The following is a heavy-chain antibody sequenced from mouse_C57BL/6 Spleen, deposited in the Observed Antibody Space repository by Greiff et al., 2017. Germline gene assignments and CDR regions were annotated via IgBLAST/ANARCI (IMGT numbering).Heavy chain of an antibody. Sequence: QVTLKVSGPGILQPSQTLSLTCSFSGFSLSTFGMGLGRIRQPSGKGLDWLAHIWWDDDKYYNPALKSRLTISKDTSNNQVFLKVAKVDTADTATYYCARIEGDDGYPWFAYWGQGTLVTVSA. D-gene: IGHD2-3*01. J-gene: IGHJ3*01. CDR2: IWWDDDK. V-gene: IGHV8-8*01. CDR1: GFSLSTFGMG. CDR3: ARIEGDDGYPWFAY.